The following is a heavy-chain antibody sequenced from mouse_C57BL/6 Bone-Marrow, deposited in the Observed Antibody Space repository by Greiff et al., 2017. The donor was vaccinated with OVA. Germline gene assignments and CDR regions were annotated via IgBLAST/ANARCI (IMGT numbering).Heavy chain of an antibody. V-gene: IGHV5-16*01. J-gene: IGHJ1*03. Sequence: EVTLMESEGGLVQPGSSMKLSCTASGFTFSDYYMAWVRQVPEKGLEWVANINYDGSSTYYLDSLKSRFIISRDNAKNILYLQMSSLKSEDTATYYCARVRGNYWYFDVWGTGTTVTVSS. CDR3: ARVRGNYWYFDV. D-gene: IGHD2-1*01. CDR2: INYDGSST. CDR1: GFTFSDYY.